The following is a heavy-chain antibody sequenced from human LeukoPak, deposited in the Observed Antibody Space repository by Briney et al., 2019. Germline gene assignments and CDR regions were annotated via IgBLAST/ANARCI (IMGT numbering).Heavy chain of an antibody. V-gene: IGHV5-51*01. Sequence: GESLQISCQGSGYSFTNYWIGWVRQMPGKGLEWMGIIYPGDSDTRYSPSFQGQVTISADTSISTAYLRWSSLKASDTAMYYCARPGILPADVFDIWGQGTMVIVSS. CDR2: IYPGDSDT. CDR1: GYSFTNYW. D-gene: IGHD1-26*01. J-gene: IGHJ3*02. CDR3: ARPGILPADVFDI.